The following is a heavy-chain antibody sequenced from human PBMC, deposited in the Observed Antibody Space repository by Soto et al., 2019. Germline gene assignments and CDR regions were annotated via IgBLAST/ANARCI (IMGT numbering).Heavy chain of an antibody. V-gene: IGHV1-69*13. Sequence: SVKVSCKASGGTFSSYTISWVRQAPGQGLEWMGGIIPIFGTANYAQKFQGRVTITADESTSTAYMDLSSLISEDTAVYYCARVLDYYDSSGYYFFAFDIWGQGTMVTVPS. CDR3: ARVLDYYDSSGYYFFAFDI. J-gene: IGHJ3*02. CDR2: IIPIFGTA. CDR1: GGTFSSYT. D-gene: IGHD3-22*01.